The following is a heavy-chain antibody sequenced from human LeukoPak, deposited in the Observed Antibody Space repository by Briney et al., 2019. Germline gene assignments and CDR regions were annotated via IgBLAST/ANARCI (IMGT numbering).Heavy chain of an antibody. D-gene: IGHD4-17*01. CDR2: IYPGDSAT. Sequence: GESLKISCKGSGYSFTNYWIGWVRQMPGKGLEWMGIIYPGDSATRYRPSFQGQVTISADKSISTAYLQWSSLKASDSAMYYCARDYSDYVGAFDIWGQGTMVTVSS. CDR1: GYSFTNYW. J-gene: IGHJ3*02. V-gene: IGHV5-51*01. CDR3: ARDYSDYVGAFDI.